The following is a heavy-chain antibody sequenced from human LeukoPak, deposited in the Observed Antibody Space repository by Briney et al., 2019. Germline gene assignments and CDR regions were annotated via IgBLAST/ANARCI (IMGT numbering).Heavy chain of an antibody. V-gene: IGHV3-49*03. J-gene: IGHJ4*02. Sequence: GGSLRLSCTASGFNFVEYTMSWFRQAPGKGLEWVGFIKSNAYGGTAEYAASVKGRFTISSDDSSRTAYLQMDSLRVEDTAVFFCTKTGCSGANCYSNYWARGTLVTVSS. CDR1: GFNFVEYT. CDR2: IKSNAYGGTA. CDR3: TKTGCSGANCYSNY. D-gene: IGHD2-15*01.